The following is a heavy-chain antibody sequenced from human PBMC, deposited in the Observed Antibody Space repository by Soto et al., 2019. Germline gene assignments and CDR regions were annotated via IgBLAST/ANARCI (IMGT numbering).Heavy chain of an antibody. CDR1: GFTFSSYS. D-gene: IGHD5-12*01. CDR3: ARDRGRDGYKAWFDY. V-gene: IGHV3-21*01. J-gene: IGHJ4*02. Sequence: PGGSLRLSCAASGFTFSSYSMNWVRQAPGKGLEWVSSISSSSSYIYYADSVKGRFTISRDNAKNSLYLQMNSLRAEDTAVYYCARDRGRDGYKAWFDYWGQGTLVTVSS. CDR2: ISSSSSYI.